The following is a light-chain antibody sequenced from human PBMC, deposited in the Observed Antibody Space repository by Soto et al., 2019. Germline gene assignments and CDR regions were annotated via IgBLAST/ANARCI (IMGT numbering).Light chain of an antibody. CDR1: QSVSSTY. V-gene: IGKV3-20*01. CDR2: GGS. J-gene: IGKJ1*01. CDR3: QQYGNSPWT. Sequence: EIVLTQSPGTLSLSPGERATLSCRASQSVSSTYLAWYQHEHGQAPRLLIYGGSSRATAIPDRFSGSGSGTDFTLTISRLEPEDFAVYSCQQYGNSPWTFGQGTKVEIK.